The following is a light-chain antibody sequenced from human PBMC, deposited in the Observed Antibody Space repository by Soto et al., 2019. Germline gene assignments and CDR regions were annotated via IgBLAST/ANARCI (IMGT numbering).Light chain of an antibody. V-gene: IGLV2-14*01. CDR2: DVS. J-gene: IGLJ1*01. Sequence: QSALTQPASVSGSPGQSITISCTGTSSDVGGYNYVSWYQQHPGKAPKLMIYDVSNRPSGVSNRFSGSKSGNTASLTISGLQAEDAADYYCSSYTSSSTLYVFGTGTKFTVL. CDR1: SSDVGGYNY. CDR3: SSYTSSSTLYV.